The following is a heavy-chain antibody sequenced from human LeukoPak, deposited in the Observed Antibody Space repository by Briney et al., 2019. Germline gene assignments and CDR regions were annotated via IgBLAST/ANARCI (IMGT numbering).Heavy chain of an antibody. CDR3: ARNRYLDL. J-gene: IGHJ2*01. CDR2: IKQDGSEK. CDR1: EFTFSNHW. Sequence: GGSLRLSWAPSEFTFSNHWISWVRHAPGKGLEWVANIKQDGSEKIHVDSVKGRLIISRDNAKNSLYLQMNSLRAEDTAVYYCARNRYLDLWGRGTLVTVSS. V-gene: IGHV3-7*01.